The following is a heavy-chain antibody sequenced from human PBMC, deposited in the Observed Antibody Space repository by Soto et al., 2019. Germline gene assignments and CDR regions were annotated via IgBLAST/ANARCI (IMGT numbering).Heavy chain of an antibody. CDR2: IKSKTDGGTT. CDR3: TTSRPTPRVYYYYGMDV. V-gene: IGHV3-15*01. CDR1: GFTFSNAW. J-gene: IGHJ6*02. Sequence: PGGSLRLSCAASGFTFSNAWMSWVRQAPGKGLEWVGRIKSKTDGGTTDYAAPVKGRFTISRDDSKNTLYLQMNSLKTEDTAVYYCTTSRPTPRVYYYYGMDVWGQGTTVTVSS.